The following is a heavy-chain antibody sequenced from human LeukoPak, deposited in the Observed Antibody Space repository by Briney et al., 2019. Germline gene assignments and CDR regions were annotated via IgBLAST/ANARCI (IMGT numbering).Heavy chain of an antibody. Sequence: GGSLRPSCQPSGFTFRSNPMTWVRQPPGKGLEWVSAISGSGGSTYYADSVKGRFTISRDNSKNTLYLQMNSLRAEDTAVYYCAKVYTAVAGHRWDYWGQGTLVTVSS. D-gene: IGHD6-19*01. CDR2: ISGSGGST. V-gene: IGHV3-23*01. J-gene: IGHJ4*02. CDR1: GFTFRSNP. CDR3: AKVYTAVAGHRWDY.